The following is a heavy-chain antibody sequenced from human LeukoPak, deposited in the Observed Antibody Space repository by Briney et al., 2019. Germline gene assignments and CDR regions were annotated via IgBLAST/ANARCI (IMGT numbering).Heavy chain of an antibody. D-gene: IGHD3-22*01. Sequence: ASVKVSCKASGYTFTGYYMHWVRQAPGQGLEWMGRINPNSGGTNYAQKFQGRVTMTRDTSISTACMELSRLRSDDTAVYYCASSRVGWTYYDSSGDAFDIWGQGTMVTVSS. V-gene: IGHV1-2*06. CDR3: ASSRVGWTYYDSSGDAFDI. J-gene: IGHJ3*02. CDR2: INPNSGGT. CDR1: GYTFTGYY.